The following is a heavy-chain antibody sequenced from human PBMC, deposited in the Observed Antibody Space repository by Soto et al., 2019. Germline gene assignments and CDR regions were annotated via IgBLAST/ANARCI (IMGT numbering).Heavy chain of an antibody. D-gene: IGHD3-3*01. CDR1: GFRFSSFA. Sequence: PGGSLRLSCVASGFRFSSFAMHWVRQAPGKGLEWVAVLKSDGFTRDYVDSVKGRFTISRDNSKNAVYLQMNSLRAEDTAVYYCSAREPRWNEWFVYWGQGTLVTVSS. CDR3: SAREPRWNEWFVY. V-gene: IGHV3-30*03. CDR2: LKSDGFTR. J-gene: IGHJ4*02.